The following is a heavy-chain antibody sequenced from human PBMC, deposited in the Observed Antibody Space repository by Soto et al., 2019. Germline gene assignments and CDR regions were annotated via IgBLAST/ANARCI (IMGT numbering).Heavy chain of an antibody. J-gene: IGHJ4*02. CDR1: GFTFDDYA. CDR3: AKDSVGATRAPSDY. V-gene: IGHV3-9*01. Sequence: EVQLVESGGGLVQPGRSLRLSCAASGFTFDDYAMHWVRQAPGKGLEWVSGISWNSGSIGYADSVKGPFTISRDNAKNSLYLQMNSLRAEDTALYYCAKDSVGATRAPSDYWGQGTLVTVSS. D-gene: IGHD1-26*01. CDR2: ISWNSGSI.